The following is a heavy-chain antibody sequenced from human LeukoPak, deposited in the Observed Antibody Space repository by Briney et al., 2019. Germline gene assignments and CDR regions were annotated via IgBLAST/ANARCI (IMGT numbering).Heavy chain of an antibody. CDR1: GFTFSSYW. J-gene: IGHJ4*02. D-gene: IGHD2-2*01. Sequence: PGGSLRLSCAASGFTFSSYWMTWVRQAPGKGLEWVANIKQDGSEEYYVDSVKGRFTISGDNAKNSLYLQVNSLRAEDTAVYYCARDRRCSSTSCYYFDYWGQGTLVTVSS. V-gene: IGHV3-7*04. CDR3: ARDRRCSSTSCYYFDY. CDR2: IKQDGSEE.